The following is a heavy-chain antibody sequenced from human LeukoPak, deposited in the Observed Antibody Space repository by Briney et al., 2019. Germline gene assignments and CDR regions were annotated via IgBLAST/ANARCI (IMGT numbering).Heavy chain of an antibody. D-gene: IGHD4-23*01. CDR3: ARVKNYGGTSWWFDP. Sequence: GGSLRLSCAASGFTFSNAWMSWVRQAPGKGLEWVGRIKSKTDGGATDYAAPVKGRFTISRDDSKNTLYLQMNSLKTEDTAVYYCARVKNYGGTSWWFDPWGQGTLVTVSS. J-gene: IGHJ5*02. CDR2: IKSKTDGGAT. CDR1: GFTFSNAW. V-gene: IGHV3-15*01.